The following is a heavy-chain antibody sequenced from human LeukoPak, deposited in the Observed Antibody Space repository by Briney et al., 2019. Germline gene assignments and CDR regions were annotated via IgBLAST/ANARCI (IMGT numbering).Heavy chain of an antibody. V-gene: IGHV4-59*08. Sequence: SETLSLTRTVSGGSISRYYWSWIRQPPGKGLEGCGYIYYSGSTNYNPSLKSRFTISVDASKNLSTLKLSSVTAADTAVYYCARVEGIYGSGSYYQIYGMDVWGQGTTVTVSS. CDR1: GGSISRYY. CDR3: ARVEGIYGSGSYYQIYGMDV. J-gene: IGHJ6*02. D-gene: IGHD3-10*01. CDR2: IYYSGST.